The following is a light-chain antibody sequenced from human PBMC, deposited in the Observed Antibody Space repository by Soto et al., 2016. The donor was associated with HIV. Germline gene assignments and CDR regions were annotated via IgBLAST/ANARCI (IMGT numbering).Light chain of an antibody. J-gene: IGLJ1*01. CDR1: SLRSYH. CDR3: NSRDSSGNHYV. V-gene: IGLV3-19*01. CDR2: GKN. Sequence: SSELTQDPAVSVALGQTVRITCQGDSLRSYHASWYQQRPGQAPILVIYGKNNRPSGIPDRFSGSNSGNTASLTITGAQAEDEADYYCNSRDSSGNHYVFGTGTQITV.